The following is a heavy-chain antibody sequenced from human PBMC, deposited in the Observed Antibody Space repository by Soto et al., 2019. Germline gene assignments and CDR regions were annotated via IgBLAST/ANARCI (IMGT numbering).Heavy chain of an antibody. CDR3: ARDQDPYSGSYHAFDI. CDR2: IIPIFGTA. Sequence: ASVKVSCKASGGTFSSYAISWVRQAPGQGLEWMGGIIPIFGTANYAQKFQGRVTITADESTSTAYMELSSLRSEDTAVYYCARDQDPYSGSYHAFDIWGQGTRGAVS. V-gene: IGHV1-69*13. CDR1: GGTFSSYA. D-gene: IGHD1-26*01. J-gene: IGHJ3*02.